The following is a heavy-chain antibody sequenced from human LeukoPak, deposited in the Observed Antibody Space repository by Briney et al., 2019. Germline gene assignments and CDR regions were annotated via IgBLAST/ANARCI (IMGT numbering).Heavy chain of an antibody. D-gene: IGHD3-22*01. CDR2: INHSGST. CDR3: ARVPYTETYYYDSSGYYWGSYYFDY. V-gene: IGHV4-34*01. Sequence: SETLSLTCAVYGGSFSGYYWSWIRQPPGKGLEWIGEINHSGSTSYNPSLKSRVTISVDTSKNQFSLKLSSVTAADTAVYYCARVPYTETYYYDSSGYYWGSYYFDYWGQETLVTVSS. J-gene: IGHJ4*02. CDR1: GGSFSGYY.